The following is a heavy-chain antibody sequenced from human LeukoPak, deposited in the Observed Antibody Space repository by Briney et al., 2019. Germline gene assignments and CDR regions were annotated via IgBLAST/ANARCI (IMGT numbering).Heavy chain of an antibody. V-gene: IGHV3-11*01. Sequence: PGGSLRLSCAASGFTFSDYYMSWLRQAPGKGLEWVSYISSSGSTIYYADSVKGRFTISRDNAKNSLYLQMNSLRAEDTAVYYCARDGYSSSWTDFDYWGQGTLVTVSS. D-gene: IGHD6-13*01. J-gene: IGHJ4*02. CDR2: ISSSGSTI. CDR3: ARDGYSSSWTDFDY. CDR1: GFTFSDYY.